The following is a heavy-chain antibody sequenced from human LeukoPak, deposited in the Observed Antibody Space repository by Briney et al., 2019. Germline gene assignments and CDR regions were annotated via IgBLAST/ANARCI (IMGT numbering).Heavy chain of an antibody. J-gene: IGHJ5*02. CDR1: GYTFTSYY. CDR3: ARLRDFRSGYDNWFDP. Sequence: ASVKVSCKASGYTFTSYYMHWVRQAPGQGLEWMGIINPSGGSTSYAQKFQGRVTMTRDTSTSTVYMELSSLRSEDTAVYYCARLRDFRSGYDNWFDPWGQGTLVTVSS. D-gene: IGHD3-3*01. V-gene: IGHV1-46*01. CDR2: INPSGGST.